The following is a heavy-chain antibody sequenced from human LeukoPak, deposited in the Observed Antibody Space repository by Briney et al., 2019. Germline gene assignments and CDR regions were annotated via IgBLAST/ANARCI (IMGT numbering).Heavy chain of an antibody. J-gene: IGHJ4*02. CDR1: GFTFSTSV. D-gene: IGHD5-24*01. CDR2: ISDNGLDT. Sequence: GGSLRLSCEVSGFTFSTSVMHWVRQAPGKELEYVSGISDNGLDTHYGNSVEGRFTISRDNSKNSLYLQMDSLRDEDMAVYYCARLYLPATRFDYWGQGTLVTVSS. V-gene: IGHV3-64*01. CDR3: ARLYLPATRFDY.